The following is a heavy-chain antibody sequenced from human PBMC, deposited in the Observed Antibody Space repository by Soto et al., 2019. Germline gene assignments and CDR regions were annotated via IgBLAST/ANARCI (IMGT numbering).Heavy chain of an antibody. CDR3: ARERVAIGYPEYFQH. CDR1: GFTVSSNY. V-gene: IGHV3-53*01. J-gene: IGHJ1*01. CDR2: IYSGGST. Sequence: EVQLVESGGGLIQPGGSLRLSCAASGFTVSSNYMSWVRQAPGKGLEWVSVIYSGGSTYYADSVKGRFTISRDNSKITLYLQMNSLRAEDKAVYYCARERVAIGYPEYFQHWGQGTLVTVSS. D-gene: IGHD5-18*01.